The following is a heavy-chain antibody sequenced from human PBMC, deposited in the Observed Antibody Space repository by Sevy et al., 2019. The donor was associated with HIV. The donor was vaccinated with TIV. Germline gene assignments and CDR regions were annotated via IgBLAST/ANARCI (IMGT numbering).Heavy chain of an antibody. CDR3: ARDGQLVATTGIDY. D-gene: IGHD5-12*01. J-gene: IGHJ4*02. CDR1: GFTFSSYW. Sequence: GGSLRLSCAASGFTFSSYWMSWVCQAPGKGLEWVANIKQDGSEKYYVDSVKGRFTISRDNAKNSLYLQMNSLRVDDTAVYYCARDGQLVATTGIDYWGQGTLVTVSS. CDR2: IKQDGSEK. V-gene: IGHV3-7*01.